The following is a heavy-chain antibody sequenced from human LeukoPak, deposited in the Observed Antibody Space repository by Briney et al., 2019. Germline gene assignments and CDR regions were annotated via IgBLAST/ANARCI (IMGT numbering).Heavy chain of an antibody. J-gene: IGHJ4*02. D-gene: IGHD6-13*01. V-gene: IGHV3-48*03. CDR3: AREAAAPD. Sequence: GGSLRLSCAASGFTFSSYEMNWVRQAPGKGLEWVSYIRGSGKIMYYADSAKGRFTISRDNAKNSLYLQMNSLRAEDTAVYYCAREAAAPDWGQGTLVTVSS. CDR2: IRGSGKIM. CDR1: GFTFSSYE.